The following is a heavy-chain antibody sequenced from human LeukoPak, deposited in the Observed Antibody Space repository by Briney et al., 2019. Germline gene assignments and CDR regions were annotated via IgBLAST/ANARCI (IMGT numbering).Heavy chain of an antibody. D-gene: IGHD3-22*01. Sequence: SETLSLTCAVYGGSFSGYYWSWIRQPPGKGLEWIGEINHSGSTNYNPSLKSRVTISVDTSKNQFSLKLSSVTAADTAVYYCVRGAYYYDSSGYYSYFDYWGQGTLVTVSS. CDR3: VRGAYYYDSSGYYSYFDY. J-gene: IGHJ4*02. V-gene: IGHV4-34*01. CDR1: GGSFSGYY. CDR2: INHSGST.